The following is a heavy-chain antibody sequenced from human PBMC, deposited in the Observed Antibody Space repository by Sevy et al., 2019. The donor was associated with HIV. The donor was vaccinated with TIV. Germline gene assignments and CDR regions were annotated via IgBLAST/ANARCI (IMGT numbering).Heavy chain of an antibody. CDR2: IYSGGST. CDR3: AGDRNYYVSSGYYRGLGAFDI. D-gene: IGHD3-22*01. V-gene: IGHV3-53*01. J-gene: IGHJ3*02. Sequence: GGSLRLSCAASGFTVSSNYMSWVRQAPGKGLEWVSVIYSGGSTYYADSVKGRFTISRVNSKNTLYLQMNSLRAEETALYYCAGDRNYYVSSGYYRGLGAFDIWGQVTMVTVS. CDR1: GFTVSSNY.